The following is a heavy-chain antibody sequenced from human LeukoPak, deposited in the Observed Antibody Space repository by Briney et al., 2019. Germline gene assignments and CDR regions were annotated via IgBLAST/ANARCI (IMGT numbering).Heavy chain of an antibody. CDR2: INPNSGGT. CDR3: ARGQVVTMVRGVIRYYYYMDV. V-gene: IGHV1-2*02. D-gene: IGHD3-10*01. J-gene: IGHJ6*03. CDR1: GYTFTGYY. Sequence: ASVKVSCKASGYTFTGYYMHWVRQAPGQGLEWMGWINPNSGGTNYAQKFQGRVTMTRDTSISTAYMELSRLRSDDTAVYYCARGQVVTMVRGVIRYYYYMDVWGKGTTVTISS.